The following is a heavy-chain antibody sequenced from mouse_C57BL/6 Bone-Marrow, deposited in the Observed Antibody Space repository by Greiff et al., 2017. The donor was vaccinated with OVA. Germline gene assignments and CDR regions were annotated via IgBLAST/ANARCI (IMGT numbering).Heavy chain of an antibody. V-gene: IGHV1-4*01. Sequence: VQLQQSGAELARPGASVKMSCKASGYTFTSYTMHWVKQRPGQGLEWIGYINPSSGYTKYNQKFKDKATLTADKSSSTAYMQLSSLTSVDSAVYYCARDPPYDYARFYAMDYWGQGTSVTVSS. CDR1: GYTFTSYT. J-gene: IGHJ4*01. CDR2: INPSSGYT. CDR3: ARDPPYDYARFYAMDY. D-gene: IGHD2-4*01.